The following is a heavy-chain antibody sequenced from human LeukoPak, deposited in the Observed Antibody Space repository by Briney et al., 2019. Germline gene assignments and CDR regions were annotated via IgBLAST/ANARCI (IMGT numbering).Heavy chain of an antibody. CDR2: IKPNSGDT. CDR3: AKSLYYYDSSGWAAFDH. J-gene: IGHJ4*02. D-gene: IGHD3-22*01. V-gene: IGHV1-2*02. Sequence: GASVKASCKASGYTFTGHYIYWVRQAPGQGLEWMGWIKPNSGDTNYVQKFQGRVTMTRDTSISTGYMELSRLRSDDTAVYYCAKSLYYYDSSGWAAFDHWGQGTQVTVSS. CDR1: GYTFTGHY.